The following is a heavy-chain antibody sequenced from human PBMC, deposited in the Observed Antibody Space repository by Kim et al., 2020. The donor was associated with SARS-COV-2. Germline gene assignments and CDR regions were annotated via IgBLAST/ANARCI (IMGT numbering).Heavy chain of an antibody. CDR1: GFTFSSHA. J-gene: IGHJ4*02. CDR2: ISYDGTKT. V-gene: IGHV3-30*04. Sequence: GGSLRLSCAASGFTFSSHAMHWVRQAPGKGLEWVGLISYDGTKTYYLHSVKGRFTISRDNSKNTLYVQMNNVRPEDTAVYYCVRGGGYYYGLYWGQGALVAVSS. D-gene: IGHD3-10*01. CDR3: VRGGGYYYGLY.